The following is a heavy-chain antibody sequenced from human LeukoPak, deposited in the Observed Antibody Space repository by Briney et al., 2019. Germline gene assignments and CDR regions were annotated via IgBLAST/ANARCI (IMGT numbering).Heavy chain of an antibody. CDR3: AKGVDSYTSGYRVFDY. CDR2: ITGDGGDT. V-gene: IGHV3-23*01. CDR1: GFTFRSYS. Sequence: GGSLRLSCEASGFTFRSYSMGWVRHAPGKGLEWVASITGDGGDTYHEEFVKGRFTISRDNSKNTLYLQMSSLRAEVTAVYYCAKGVDSYTSGYRVFDYWGQGTLVTVSS. J-gene: IGHJ4*02. D-gene: IGHD5-18*01.